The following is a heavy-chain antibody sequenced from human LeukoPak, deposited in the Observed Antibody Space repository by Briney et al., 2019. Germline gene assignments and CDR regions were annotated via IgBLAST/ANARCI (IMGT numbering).Heavy chain of an antibody. Sequence: SETLSLTCTVSGGSISSYYWSWIRQPPGKGLEWIGFIYYSGTTNYNPSLKSRVTISVDTSKNQFSLKLSSVTAADTAVYYCARFSSIAAAFEYWGQGTLVTVSS. CDR3: ARFSSIAAAFEY. CDR1: GGSISSYY. CDR2: IYYSGTT. J-gene: IGHJ4*02. D-gene: IGHD6-6*01. V-gene: IGHV4-59*01.